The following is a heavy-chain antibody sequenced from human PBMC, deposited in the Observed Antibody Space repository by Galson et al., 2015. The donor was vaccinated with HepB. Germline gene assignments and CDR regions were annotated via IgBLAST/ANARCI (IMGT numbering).Heavy chain of an antibody. D-gene: IGHD3-22*01. J-gene: IGHJ6*02. Sequence: SLRLSCAASGFTFSSYWMSWVRQAPGKGLEWVANIKQDGSEKYYVDSVKGRFTISRDNAKNSLYLQMNSLRAEETAVYYCAKFPTSSYYTSYYCYYGMDVGGQGTTVTGSS. V-gene: IGHV3-7*03. CDR1: GFTFSSYW. CDR2: IKQDGSEK. CDR3: AKFPTSSYYTSYYCYYGMDV.